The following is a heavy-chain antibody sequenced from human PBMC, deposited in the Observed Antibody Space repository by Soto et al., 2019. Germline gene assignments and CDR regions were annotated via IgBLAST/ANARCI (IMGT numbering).Heavy chain of an antibody. CDR3: AHKGPEDWPLDY. J-gene: IGHJ4*02. CDR2: IYWADSK. D-gene: IGHD3-9*01. CDR1: GFSLSTSGVG. Sequence: QITLKESGPTLVRPTQTLTLTCAFSGFSLSTSGVGVGWIRQPPGKALEWLAVIYWADSKHYSPSLRSRRTITKDTTKNQVVLTMTNMDPLDTGTYYCAHKGPEDWPLDYWGQGTLVTVSS. V-gene: IGHV2-5*02.